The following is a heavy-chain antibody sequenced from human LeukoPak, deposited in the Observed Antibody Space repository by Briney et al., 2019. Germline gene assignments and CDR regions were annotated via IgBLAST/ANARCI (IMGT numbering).Heavy chain of an antibody. V-gene: IGHV3-48*01. CDR3: ARDHYQDSGSPQH. D-gene: IGHD3-10*01. Sequence: GGSLRLSCAASGFTFSSYSMNWVRQAPGKGLEWISYISSSSTFIYYADSVKGRFTISRDNAKNSLSLQMNSLRAEDTAVYYCARDHYQDSGSPQHWGQGTQVTVSS. CDR2: ISSSSTFI. J-gene: IGHJ1*01. CDR1: GFTFSSYS.